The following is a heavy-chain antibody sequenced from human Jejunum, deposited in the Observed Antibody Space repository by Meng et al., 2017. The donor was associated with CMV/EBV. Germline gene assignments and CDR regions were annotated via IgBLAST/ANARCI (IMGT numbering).Heavy chain of an antibody. V-gene: IGHV1-69*12. J-gene: IGHJ4*02. Sequence: VQLLQSGVEVKSPGSSVRLSCKSSGGVFNNYALTWVRQAPGQGLEWMGGIIAVLTTPNYAPKFQGRLTITADASTGTTYMELSSLTSEDTAVYFCARGFTNGWQPFDFWGQGTLVTVSS. CDR2: IIAVLTTP. CDR3: ARGFTNGWQPFDF. CDR1: GGVFNNYA. D-gene: IGHD2-8*01.